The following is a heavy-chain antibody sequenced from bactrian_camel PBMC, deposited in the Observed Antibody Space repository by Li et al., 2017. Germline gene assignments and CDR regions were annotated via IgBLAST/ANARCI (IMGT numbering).Heavy chain of an antibody. Sequence: VQLVESGGGLVQPGGSLRLSCAASVFTFSSYAMSWVRQVPGKGLEWVSATTSSGGTTYYTDSVKGRFTISRANHKNTLYLQMNSLKTEDSALYYCTNYYRSYYNEYDSYWGQGTQVTVS. CDR3: TNYYRSYYNEYDSY. V-gene: IGHV3S31*01. D-gene: IGHD4*01. CDR1: VFTFSSYA. CDR2: TTSSGGTT. J-gene: IGHJ4*01.